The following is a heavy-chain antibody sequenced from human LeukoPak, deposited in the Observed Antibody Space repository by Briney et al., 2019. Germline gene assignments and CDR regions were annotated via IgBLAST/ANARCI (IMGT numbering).Heavy chain of an antibody. CDR2: ISSSSSSI. Sequence: QTGGSLRLSCAASGFTFSTYSMNWVRQAPGKGLEWVSFISSSSSSIYYADSVKGRFTISRDNAKNSLYLQMNSLRAEDTAVYYCARGPYYGMDVWGQGTTVTVSS. CDR3: ARGPYYGMDV. CDR1: GFTFSTYS. V-gene: IGHV3-48*04. J-gene: IGHJ6*02.